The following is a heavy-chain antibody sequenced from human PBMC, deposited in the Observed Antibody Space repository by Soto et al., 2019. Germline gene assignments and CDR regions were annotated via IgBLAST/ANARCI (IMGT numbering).Heavy chain of an antibody. D-gene: IGHD6-19*01. Sequence: SETLSLTCSVSGGSVSSHYWSWVRQPAGKGLEWIGRIYISGNTKYNPSFKSRVTMSVDTSKNQVSLRLSSVTAADTAVYYCARELKPYNSGWYFTLSWSQGTQATVSS. V-gene: IGHV4-4*07. CDR2: IYISGNT. CDR3: ARELKPYNSGWYFTLS. CDR1: GGSVSSHY. J-gene: IGHJ5*02.